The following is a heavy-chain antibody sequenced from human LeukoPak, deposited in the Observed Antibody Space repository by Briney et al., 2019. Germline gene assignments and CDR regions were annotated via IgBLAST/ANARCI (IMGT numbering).Heavy chain of an antibody. CDR3: ARGDFDWLLEYYFDY. Sequence: PGGSLRLSCAASGFTFSSYSMNWVRQAPGKGLEWVSSISSSRSYIYYADSVKGRFTVSRDNAKNSLYLQMNSLRAEDTAVYYCARGDFDWLLEYYFDYWGQGTLVTVSS. V-gene: IGHV3-21*01. J-gene: IGHJ4*02. D-gene: IGHD3-9*01. CDR2: ISSSRSYI. CDR1: GFTFSSYS.